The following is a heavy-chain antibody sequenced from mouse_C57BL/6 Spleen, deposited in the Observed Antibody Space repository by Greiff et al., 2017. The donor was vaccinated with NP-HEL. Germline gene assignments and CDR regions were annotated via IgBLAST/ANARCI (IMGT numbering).Heavy chain of an antibody. CDR2: IYPRSGNT. Sequence: QVQLKESGAELARPGASVKLSCKASGYTFTSYGISWVKQRTGQGLEWIGEIYPRSGNTYYNEKFKGKATLTADKSSSTAYMELRSLTSEDSAVYFCARDLYYYGSSYDWYFDVWGTGTTVTVSS. CDR1: GYTFTSYG. D-gene: IGHD1-1*01. V-gene: IGHV1-81*01. CDR3: ARDLYYYGSSYDWYFDV. J-gene: IGHJ1*03.